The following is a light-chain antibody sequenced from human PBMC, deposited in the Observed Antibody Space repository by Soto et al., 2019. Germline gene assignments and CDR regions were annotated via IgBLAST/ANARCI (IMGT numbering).Light chain of an antibody. Sequence: EIVLTQSPATLSLSPGERATLSCRASQSVSSYLAWYQQKPDQAPRLLIYDASNRATGIPARFSGSGSGTDFTLTISSLEADDFAVYYCLQRSNWPPLTFGQRTRLEIK. CDR2: DAS. V-gene: IGKV3-11*01. J-gene: IGKJ5*01. CDR3: LQRSNWPPLT. CDR1: QSVSSY.